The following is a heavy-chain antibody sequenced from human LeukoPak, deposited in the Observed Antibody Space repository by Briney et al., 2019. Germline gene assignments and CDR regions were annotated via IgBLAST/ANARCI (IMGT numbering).Heavy chain of an antibody. V-gene: IGHV4-59*08. D-gene: IGHD7-27*01. J-gene: IGHJ6*03. Sequence: PSETLSLTCTVSGGSISSDYWQWIRQPPGKGLEWIGYIYNSGSNNYNPSLKSRVTISVDTSKNQFSLKLTSVTAADTAVYYCARRNWGVAMYYYYYYMDVWGKGTTVTVSS. CDR1: GGSISSDY. CDR3: ARRNWGVAMYYYYYYMDV. CDR2: IYNSGSN.